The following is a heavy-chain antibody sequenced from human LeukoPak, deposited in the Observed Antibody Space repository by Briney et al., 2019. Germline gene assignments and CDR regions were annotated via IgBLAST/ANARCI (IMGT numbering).Heavy chain of an antibody. D-gene: IGHD3-22*01. CDR1: GYTFTGYY. J-gene: IGHJ3*02. Sequence: ASVKVSCKASGYTFTGYYMHWVRQAPGQGLEWMGWINPNSGGTNYAQKFQRRVTMTRDTSISTAYMELSRLRSDDTAVYYCARVGYDSSGYYFEWDAFDIWGQGTMVTVSS. CDR2: INPNSGGT. V-gene: IGHV1-2*02. CDR3: ARVGYDSSGYYFEWDAFDI.